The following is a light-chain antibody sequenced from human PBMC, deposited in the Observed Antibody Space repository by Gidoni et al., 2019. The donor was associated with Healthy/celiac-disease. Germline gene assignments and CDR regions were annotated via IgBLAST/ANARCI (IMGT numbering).Light chain of an antibody. Sequence: SYELTQPPSVSVPPGQTASITCSGDKLWDKYACWYQQKPGQSPVLVIYQASKRPSGIPERFSGSNSGNTATLTISGTQAMDEADYYCQAWDSSTAVFGGGTKLTVL. V-gene: IGLV3-1*01. J-gene: IGLJ2*01. CDR2: QAS. CDR1: KLWDKY. CDR3: QAWDSSTAV.